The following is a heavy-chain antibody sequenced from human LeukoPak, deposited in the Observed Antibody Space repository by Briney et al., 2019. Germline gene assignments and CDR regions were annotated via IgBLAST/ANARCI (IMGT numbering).Heavy chain of an antibody. J-gene: IGHJ4*02. CDR3: AKTVISATNY. CDR2: ISGSGANT. D-gene: IGHD2-15*01. V-gene: IGHV3-23*01. CDR1: GFTFSGYA. Sequence: GGSLRLSCAASGFTFSGYAMSWVRQAPGKGLEWVSAISGSGANTYYADSVKGRFTISRDNAKNTLYLQMNSLRAEDTAVYCCAKTVISATNYWGQGTLVTVSS.